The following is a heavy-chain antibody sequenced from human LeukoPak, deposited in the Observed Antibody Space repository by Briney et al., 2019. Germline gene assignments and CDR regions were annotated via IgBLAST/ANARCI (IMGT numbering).Heavy chain of an antibody. CDR2: ISSSGGST. J-gene: IGHJ3*01. CDR3: AKDRSCSGSSCNVGS. Sequence: GGSLRLSCAASGFTFSSFAMSWVRQAPGKXLEWVSAISSSGGSTFYADSVKGRFTISRDNSKNTLFLQMNGLRAEDTAVYYCAKDRSCSGSSCNVGSWGQGTMVTVSS. D-gene: IGHD2-2*01. V-gene: IGHV3-23*01. CDR1: GFTFSSFA.